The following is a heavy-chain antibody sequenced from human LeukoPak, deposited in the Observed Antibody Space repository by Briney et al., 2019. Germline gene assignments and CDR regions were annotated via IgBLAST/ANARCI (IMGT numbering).Heavy chain of an antibody. CDR3: ARQGGYYDSSGYYYFNWFDP. CDR1: GYSFTSYW. J-gene: IGHJ5*02. D-gene: IGHD3-22*01. CDR2: IYPGDSDT. V-gene: IGHV5-51*01. Sequence: GESLKISCKGSGYSFTSYWIAWVRQMPGKGLEWTGIIYPGDSDTIYSPPFQGQVTISADKSINTAYLQWSSLKASDTAMYYCARQGGYYDSSGYYYFNWFDPWGQGTLVTVSS.